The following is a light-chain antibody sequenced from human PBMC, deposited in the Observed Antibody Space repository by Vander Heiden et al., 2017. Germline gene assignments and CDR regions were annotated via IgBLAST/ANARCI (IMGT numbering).Light chain of an antibody. CDR3: HQDNSWPPWM. V-gene: IGKV3-15*01. J-gene: IGKJ1*01. CDR1: QSVTSN. CDR2: GAS. Sequence: EIVMTQSPATLSVSPGDRATLSCRASQSVTSNLDWLQQKPGQAPRLLIYGASTRDTGIPARFSGSGYGTEFTLTISSRQSEDFAVYYCHQDNSWPPWMFGQGTKVEIK.